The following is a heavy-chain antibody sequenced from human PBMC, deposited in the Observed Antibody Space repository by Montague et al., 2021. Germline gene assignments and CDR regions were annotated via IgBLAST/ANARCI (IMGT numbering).Heavy chain of an antibody. CDR1: GFTFSLYS. CDR2: ISSTSTNI. CDR3: ARVHTSGWSGDY. Sequence: SLRLSCAASGFTFSLYSIHWVRQSPGKGLEWISYISSTSTNIYYADSVRGRFTVSRDSAENSVSLQMNSLRDEDTAVYFCARVHTSGWSGDYWGQGTLVTVSS. V-gene: IGHV3-48*02. D-gene: IGHD6-19*01. J-gene: IGHJ4*02.